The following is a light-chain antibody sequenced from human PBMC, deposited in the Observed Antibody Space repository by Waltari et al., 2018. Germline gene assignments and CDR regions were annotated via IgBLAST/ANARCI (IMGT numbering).Light chain of an antibody. CDR1: SGHSSNV. CDR3: QTGGHGTWV. CDR2: VNSDGSH. V-gene: IGLV4-69*01. J-gene: IGLJ3*02. Sequence: QLVLTQSPSASASLGASVKLTCTLSSGHSSNVIAWLQQQTEKGPRYLMRVNSDGSHGRGDGLPDRFSGSSSGAEPYLASASLQSEDEADYYCQTGGHGTWVFGGGTKLTVL.